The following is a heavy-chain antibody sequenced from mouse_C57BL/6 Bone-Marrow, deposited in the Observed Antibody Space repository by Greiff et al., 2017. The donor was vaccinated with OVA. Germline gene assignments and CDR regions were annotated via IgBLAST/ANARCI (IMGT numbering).Heavy chain of an antibody. D-gene: IGHD2-5*01. Sequence: QVQLKQSGAELARPGASVKLSCKASGYTFTSYGISWVKQRTGQGLEWIGEIYPRSGNTYYNEKFKGKATLTADKSSSTAYMELRSLTSEDSAVYFCVYSNYRYFDVWGTGTTVTVSS. J-gene: IGHJ1*03. CDR1: GYTFTSYG. CDR2: IYPRSGNT. V-gene: IGHV1-81*01. CDR3: VYSNYRYFDV.